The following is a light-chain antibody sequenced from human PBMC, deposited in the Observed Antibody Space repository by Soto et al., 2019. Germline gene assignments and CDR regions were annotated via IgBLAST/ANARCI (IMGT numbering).Light chain of an antibody. CDR2: GAS. CDR1: QSVNSN. J-gene: IGKJ2*01. CDR3: QQYSDWPPRYT. Sequence: EVEMTQSPATLSVSPGEGATLSCRASQSVNSNLAWYQQRPGQAPRLLIYGASTRATGIPARFSGSGSGTEFTRTISSLQSEDLASYYCQQYSDWPPRYTFGQGTKLEIK. V-gene: IGKV3-15*01.